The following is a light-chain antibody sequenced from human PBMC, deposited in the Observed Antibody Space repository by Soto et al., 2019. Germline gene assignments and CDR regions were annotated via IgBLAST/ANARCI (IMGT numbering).Light chain of an antibody. CDR3: SSYAGSNTPYV. J-gene: IGLJ1*01. CDR1: SSDVGGYNY. V-gene: IGLV2-8*01. Sequence: QSVLTQPPSASGSPGQSVTISCTGTSSDVGGYNYVSWYQHHPGNAPKLVIYVVNKRTSGVPDRFSGSKSGNTASLTVSGLQAEDEADYYCSSYAGSNTPYVFGTGTKVTVL. CDR2: VVN.